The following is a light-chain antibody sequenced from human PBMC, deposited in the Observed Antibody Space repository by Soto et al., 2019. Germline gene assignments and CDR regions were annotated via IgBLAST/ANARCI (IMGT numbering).Light chain of an antibody. CDR2: AVT. Sequence: QSVLTQPRSVSGSPGQSVTISCNGASSDVGGYNYVSWHQQHPGKAPKLIIFAVTQLPSGVPDRFSGSKSGNTASLTISGLQADDEADYDCCSYAGSNTWVFGGGTQLTVL. V-gene: IGLV2-11*02. CDR3: CSYAGSNTWV. J-gene: IGLJ3*02. CDR1: SSDVGGYNY.